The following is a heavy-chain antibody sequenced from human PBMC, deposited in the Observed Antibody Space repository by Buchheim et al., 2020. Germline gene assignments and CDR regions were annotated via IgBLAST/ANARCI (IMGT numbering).Heavy chain of an antibody. Sequence: EVQLVESGGGLVQPGGSLRLSCAASGFTFSSYNMNWVRQAPGKGLEWVSYISSSSSTIYYADSVKGRFTISRDNAKNSLYLQMNSLRAEDTAVYYCAGDQGSSWRLEGGGMDVWGQGTT. CDR1: GFTFSSYN. V-gene: IGHV3-48*04. CDR3: AGDQGSSWRLEGGGMDV. D-gene: IGHD6-13*01. CDR2: ISSSSSTI. J-gene: IGHJ6*02.